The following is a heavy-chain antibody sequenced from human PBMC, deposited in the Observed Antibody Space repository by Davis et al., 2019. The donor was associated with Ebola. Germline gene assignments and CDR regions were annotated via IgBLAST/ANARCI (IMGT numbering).Heavy chain of an antibody. CDR3: ASLRRTITGMDDAFDF. CDR2: IYTGDSDT. D-gene: IGHD1-1*01. Sequence: GESLKISCKDSGNSFSSHCIGWVRQMPGKGLEWMGLIYTGDSDTRYSPSFRGQVSISADKSMNTAFLQWSSLRASDPAMYYCASLRRTITGMDDAFDFWGQGTMVTVSS. V-gene: IGHV5-51*01. J-gene: IGHJ3*01. CDR1: GNSFSSHC.